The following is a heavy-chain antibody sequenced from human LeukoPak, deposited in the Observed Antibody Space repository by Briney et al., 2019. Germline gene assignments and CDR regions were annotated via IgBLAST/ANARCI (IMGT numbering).Heavy chain of an antibody. V-gene: IGHV5-51*01. Sequence: PGESLKISCKGSGYGFTYWIGWVRQMPGKGLEWMGIIYSGDSHTKYSPSFQGRVTISAGKSISTAYLQWSSLEASDTAMYYCASARHGDYVWDYWGQGTLVTVSS. CDR1: GYGFTYW. D-gene: IGHD4-17*01. CDR3: ASARHGDYVWDY. J-gene: IGHJ4*02. CDR2: IYSGDSHT.